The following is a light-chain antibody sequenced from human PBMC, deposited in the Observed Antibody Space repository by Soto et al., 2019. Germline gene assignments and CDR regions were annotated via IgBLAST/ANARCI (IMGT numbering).Light chain of an antibody. CDR2: GNS. CDR3: QSYDSSLSGYV. Sequence: QSVLTQPPSVSVAPGQRVTISCTGSSSNIGAGYYVHWYQQLPGTAPKLLISGNSNRPSGVPDRFSGSKSGTSASLAITGLQAEDEADSYCQSYDSSLSGYVFGTGTKLTVL. V-gene: IGLV1-40*01. J-gene: IGLJ1*01. CDR1: SSNIGAGYY.